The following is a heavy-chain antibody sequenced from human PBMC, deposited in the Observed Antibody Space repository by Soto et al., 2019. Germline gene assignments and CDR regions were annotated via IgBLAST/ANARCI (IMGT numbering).Heavy chain of an antibody. V-gene: IGHV4-31*03. D-gene: IGHD3-22*01. CDR1: GGSISSGGYY. CDR3: ARNKYYYDSSGSPNFDY. J-gene: IGHJ4*02. CDR2: IYYSGST. Sequence: SETLSLTCTVSGGSISSGGYYWSWIRQHPGKGLEWIEYIYYSGSTYYNPSLKSRVTISVDTSKNQFSLKLSSVTAADTAVYYCARNKYYYDSSGSPNFDYWGQGTLVTVSS.